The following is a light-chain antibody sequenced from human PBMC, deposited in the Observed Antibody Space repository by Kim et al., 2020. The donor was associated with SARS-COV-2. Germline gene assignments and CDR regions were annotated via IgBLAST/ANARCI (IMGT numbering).Light chain of an antibody. V-gene: IGKV1-9*01. CDR2: AAS. CDR3: QQLKRYPLT. Sequence: ILLTQSPSSLSASVGDRVTITCRASQGINSYLAWYQQKPGKAPKVLISAASTLQSGVPSRFSGSGSGTDFTLTISSLQPEDFATYYCQQLKRYPLTCRGGTKVDIK. CDR1: QGINSY. J-gene: IGKJ4*01.